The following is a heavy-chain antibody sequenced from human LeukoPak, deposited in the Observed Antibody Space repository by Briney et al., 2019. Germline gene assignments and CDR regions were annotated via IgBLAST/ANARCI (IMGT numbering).Heavy chain of an antibody. J-gene: IGHJ5*02. D-gene: IGHD6-13*01. V-gene: IGHV1-2*06. CDR3: ARDLYSSTAWFDP. CDR2: INPNSGGT. CDR1: GGTFSSYA. Sequence: ASVKVSCKASGGTFSSYAISWVRQAPGQGLEWMGRINPNSGGTNYAQKFQGRVTMTRDTSISTAYMELSRLRSDDTAVYYCARDLYSSTAWFDPWGQGTLVTVSS.